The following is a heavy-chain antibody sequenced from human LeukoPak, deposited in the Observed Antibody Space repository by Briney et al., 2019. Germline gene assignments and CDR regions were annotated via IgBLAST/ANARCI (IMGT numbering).Heavy chain of an antibody. CDR2: ISYDGSNE. V-gene: IGHV3-30*18. CDR3: AKGLAVAGTMVGDY. Sequence: GRSLRLSCAASGFTFSSYGMHWVRQAPGKGLEWVAVISYDGSNEYYADSVKGRFTISRDNSRNTLYLQMNSLRAEDTAVYYCAKGLAVAGTMVGDYWGQGTLVTVSS. D-gene: IGHD6-19*01. J-gene: IGHJ4*02. CDR1: GFTFSSYG.